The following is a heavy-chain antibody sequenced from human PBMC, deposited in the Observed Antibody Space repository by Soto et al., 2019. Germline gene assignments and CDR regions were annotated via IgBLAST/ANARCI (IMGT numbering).Heavy chain of an antibody. Sequence: QVQLVESGGGVVQPGRSLRLSCAASGFTFSSYGMHWVRQAPSKGLEWVAVIWYDGSNKYYADSVKGRFTISRDNSKNTLYLQMNSLRAEDTAVYYCARGDNYYDSSGYPNFDYWGQGTLVTVSS. CDR3: ARGDNYYDSSGYPNFDY. CDR1: GFTFSSYG. V-gene: IGHV3-33*01. CDR2: IWYDGSNK. D-gene: IGHD3-22*01. J-gene: IGHJ4*02.